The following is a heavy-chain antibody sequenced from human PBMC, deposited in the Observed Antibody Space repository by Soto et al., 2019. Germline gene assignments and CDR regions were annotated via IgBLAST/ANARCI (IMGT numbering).Heavy chain of an antibody. J-gene: IGHJ6*02. Sequence: GGSLRLSCATSGFTFSSYEMNWVRQAPGKGLEWVSYISSSGSTIYYADSVKGRFTISRDNAKNSLYLQMDSLRAEDTAVYYCARDQEAGSFFPYYYGMDVWGQGTTVTVSS. D-gene: IGHD6-13*01. CDR2: ISSSGSTI. V-gene: IGHV3-48*03. CDR3: ARDQEAGSFFPYYYGMDV. CDR1: GFTFSSYE.